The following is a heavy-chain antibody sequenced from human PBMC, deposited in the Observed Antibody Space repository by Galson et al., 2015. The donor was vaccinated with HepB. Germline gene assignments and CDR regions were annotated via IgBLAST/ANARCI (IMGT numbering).Heavy chain of an antibody. D-gene: IGHD3-3*01. CDR3: AGRITIFGTGYYGMDV. Sequence: SETLSLTCAVYGGSFSGYYWSWIRQPPGKGLEWIGEINHSGSTNYNPSLKSRVTISVDTSKNQFSLKLSSVTAADTAVYYCAGRITIFGTGYYGMDVWGQGTTVTVSS. CDR1: GGSFSGYY. CDR2: INHSGST. V-gene: IGHV4-34*01. J-gene: IGHJ6*02.